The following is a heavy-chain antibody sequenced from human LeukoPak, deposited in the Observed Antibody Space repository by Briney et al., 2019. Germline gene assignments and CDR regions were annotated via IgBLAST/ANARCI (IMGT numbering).Heavy chain of an antibody. V-gene: IGHV5-10-1*01. CDR3: ARQPVAGTIY. CDR1: GYSFTSYW. J-gene: IGHJ4*02. D-gene: IGHD6-19*01. Sequence: GESLQISCKCSGYSFTSYWISWVRQLPGKVLEWMGRIDPSDSYTNYSPSFQGHVTISADKSISTAYLQWSSLKASDTAMYYCARQPVAGTIYWGQGTLVTVSS. CDR2: IDPSDSYT.